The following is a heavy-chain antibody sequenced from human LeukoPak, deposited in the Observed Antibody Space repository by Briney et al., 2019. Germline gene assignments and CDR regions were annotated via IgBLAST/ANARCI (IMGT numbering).Heavy chain of an antibody. CDR1: GFTFSSYA. Sequence: GGSLRLSCAASGFTFSSYAMSWVRQAPGKGLEWVSVISNSAGSTFYADSVKGRFTTSRDNSKNTLYLQMNSLRAEDTAVYYCAKRASGSGTSLYYFGYWGQGTLVTVSS. CDR3: AKRASGSGTSLYYFGY. J-gene: IGHJ4*02. V-gene: IGHV3-23*01. CDR2: ISNSAGST. D-gene: IGHD3-10*01.